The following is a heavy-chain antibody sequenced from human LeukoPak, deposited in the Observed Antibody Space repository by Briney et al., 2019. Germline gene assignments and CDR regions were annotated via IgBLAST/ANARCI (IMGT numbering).Heavy chain of an antibody. J-gene: IGHJ4*02. V-gene: IGHV1-69*13. Sequence: SVKVSCKASGGTFSSCAISWVRQAPGQGLEWMGGIIPIFGTANYAQKFQGRVTITADESTSTAYMELSSLRSEDTAVYYCARRPFIAAAGDDLNYFDYWGQGTLVTVSS. CDR1: GGTFSSCA. CDR3: ARRPFIAAAGDDLNYFDY. D-gene: IGHD6-13*01. CDR2: IIPIFGTA.